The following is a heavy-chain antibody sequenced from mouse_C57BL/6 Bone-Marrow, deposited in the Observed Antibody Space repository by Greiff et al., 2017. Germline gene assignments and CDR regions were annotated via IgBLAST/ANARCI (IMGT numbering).Heavy chain of an antibody. CDR1: GYTFTSYW. V-gene: IGHV1-69*01. Sequence: LKQPGAELVMPGASVKLSCKASGYTFTSYWMHWVKQRPGQGLEWIGEIDPSDSYTNYNQKFKGKSTLTVDKSSSTAYMQLSSLTSEDSAVYYCAKGDYDGSWFAYWGQGTLVTVSA. J-gene: IGHJ3*01. CDR2: IDPSDSYT. CDR3: AKGDYDGSWFAY. D-gene: IGHD2-4*01.